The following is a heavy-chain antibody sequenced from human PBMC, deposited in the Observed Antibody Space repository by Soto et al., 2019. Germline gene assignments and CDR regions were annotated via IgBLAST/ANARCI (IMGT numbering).Heavy chain of an antibody. Sequence: ASVKVSCKASGGTFSSYAISWVRQAPGQGLEWMGWISANNGTTNYAQKLQGRVTMTTDTSTSTAYMELRSLRSDDTAVYYCARNEVGDMRGFDPWGQGTLVTVSS. D-gene: IGHD3-10*01. V-gene: IGHV1-18*01. J-gene: IGHJ5*02. CDR1: GGTFSSYA. CDR2: ISANNGTT. CDR3: ARNEVGDMRGFDP.